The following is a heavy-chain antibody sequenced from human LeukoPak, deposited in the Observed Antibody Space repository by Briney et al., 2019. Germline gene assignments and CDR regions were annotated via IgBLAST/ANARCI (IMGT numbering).Heavy chain of an antibody. Sequence: MASETLSLTCTVSGGSISSYYWSWIRQPPGKGLEWIGYVYYSGSTHYNPSLKSRVTISVDTSKSQFSLKLSSVTAADTAVYYCASAIFVENAFDIWGQGTKVTVSS. CDR1: GGSISSYY. V-gene: IGHV4-59*01. CDR2: VYYSGST. D-gene: IGHD3-3*01. J-gene: IGHJ3*02. CDR3: ASAIFVENAFDI.